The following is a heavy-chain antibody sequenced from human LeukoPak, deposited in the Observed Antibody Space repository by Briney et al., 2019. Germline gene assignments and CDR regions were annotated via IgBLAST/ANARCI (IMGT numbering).Heavy chain of an antibody. J-gene: IGHJ4*02. V-gene: IGHV4-30-2*01. CDR3: ARAPRTKGWYEGVYFDY. Sequence: SETLSLTCAVSGGSISSGGYSWSWIRQPPGKGLEWIGYIYHSGSTYYNPSLKSRVTISVDRSKNQFSLKLSSVTAADTAVYYCARAPRTKGWYEGVYFDYWGQGTLVTVS. CDR2: IYHSGST. D-gene: IGHD6-19*01. CDR1: GGSISSGGYS.